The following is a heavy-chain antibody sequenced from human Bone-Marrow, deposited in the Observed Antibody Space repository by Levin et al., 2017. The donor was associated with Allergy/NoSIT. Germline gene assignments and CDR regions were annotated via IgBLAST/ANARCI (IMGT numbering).Heavy chain of an antibody. CDR2: ISYDGSNK. CDR1: GFTFSSYG. V-gene: IGHV3-30*18. D-gene: IGHD2-8*01. CDR3: AKDSSRYCTNGVCYRGAFDY. J-gene: IGHJ4*02. Sequence: GGSLRLSCAASGFTFSSYGMHWVRQAPGKGLEWVAVISYDGSNKYYADSVKGRFTISRDNSKNTLYLQMNSLRAEDTAVYYCAKDSSRYCTNGVCYRGAFDYWGQGTLVTVSS.